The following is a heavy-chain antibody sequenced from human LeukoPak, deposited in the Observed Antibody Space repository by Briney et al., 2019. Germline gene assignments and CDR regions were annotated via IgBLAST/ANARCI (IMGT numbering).Heavy chain of an antibody. J-gene: IGHJ5*02. CDR3: ARECLGDYYDSSGYPNWFDP. D-gene: IGHD3-22*01. Sequence: PSETLSLACTVSGLSISSYYWSWHRQPPGKGREWVGYIDYSGSTNYNPSLKSRVTISVDTSKNQFSLKLSSVTAADTAVYYCARECLGDYYDSSGYPNWFDPWGQGTLVTVSS. V-gene: IGHV4-59*01. CDR1: GLSISSYY. CDR2: IDYSGST.